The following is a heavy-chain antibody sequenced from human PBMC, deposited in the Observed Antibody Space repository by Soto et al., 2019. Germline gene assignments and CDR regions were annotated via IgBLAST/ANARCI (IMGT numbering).Heavy chain of an antibody. D-gene: IGHD2-2*01. Sequence: GASVKVSCKASGYTRTSYYLHWVRQAPGQGPEWMGIINPSGGITNDAQKFQDRVTMTSDTSTSTVYMELSSLRSEDTAVYYCARGISTTRYYYYYGMDVWGQGTTVTV. CDR3: ARGISTTRYYYYYGMDV. CDR1: GYTRTSYY. CDR2: INPSGGIT. V-gene: IGHV1-46*01. J-gene: IGHJ6*02.